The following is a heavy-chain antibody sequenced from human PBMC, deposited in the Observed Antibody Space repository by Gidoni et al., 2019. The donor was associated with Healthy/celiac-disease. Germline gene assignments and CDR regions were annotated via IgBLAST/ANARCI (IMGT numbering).Heavy chain of an antibody. CDR3: ARVQSSGYYYGSGSPTDY. CDR2: IWYDGSNK. D-gene: IGHD3-10*01. J-gene: IGHJ4*02. CDR1: GFPFSSYG. V-gene: IGHV3-33*01. Sequence: QVRLVESGGGVVQPGRSLRLSCAASGFPFSSYGMHWVRQAPGKGLEWVAVIWYDGSNKYYADSVKGRFTISRDNSKNTLYLQMNSLRAEDTAVYYCARVQSSGYYYGSGSPTDYWGQGTLVTVSS.